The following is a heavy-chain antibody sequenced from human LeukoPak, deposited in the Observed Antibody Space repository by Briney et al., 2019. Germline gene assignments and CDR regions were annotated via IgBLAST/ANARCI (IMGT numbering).Heavy chain of an antibody. V-gene: IGHV5-51*01. CDR2: IYPGDSDT. CDR1: GYSFTNYW. J-gene: IGHJ3*02. Sequence: GESLKISCKGSGYSFTNYWIGWVRQMPGKGLEWMGIIYPGDSDTRYSPSFQGQVTISADKSISSAYLQWSSLKASGTAMYYCARRTDDAFDIWGQGTMVTVSS. CDR3: ARRTDDAFDI.